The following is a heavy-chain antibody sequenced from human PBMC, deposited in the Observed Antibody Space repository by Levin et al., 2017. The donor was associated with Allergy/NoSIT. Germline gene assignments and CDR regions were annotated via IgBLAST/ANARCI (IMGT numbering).Heavy chain of an antibody. Sequence: SCAASGFTFSSNAMSWVRQAPGKGLEWVSAISGSGGSTYYADSVKGRFTISRDNSKNTLYLQMNSLRAEDTAVYYCAKDLRYSSSSTYYYGMDVWGQGTTVTVSS. D-gene: IGHD6-6*01. CDR2: ISGSGGST. CDR3: AKDLRYSSSSTYYYGMDV. CDR1: GFTFSSNA. J-gene: IGHJ6*02. V-gene: IGHV3-23*01.